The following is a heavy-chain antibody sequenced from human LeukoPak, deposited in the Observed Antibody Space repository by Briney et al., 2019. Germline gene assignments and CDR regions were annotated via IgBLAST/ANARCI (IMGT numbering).Heavy chain of an antibody. CDR3: ARLIGAFSESSGYSDY. CDR2: IYPGDSDT. Sequence: GESLKISCKGSGYRFTNYWIGWVRQMPGKGLEWMGVIYPGDSDTRYSPSFQGQVTISADKSISTAYLQWSSLKASDTAMYYCARLIGAFSESSGYSDYWGQGTLVTVSS. J-gene: IGHJ4*02. V-gene: IGHV5-51*01. CDR1: GYRFTNYW. D-gene: IGHD3-22*01.